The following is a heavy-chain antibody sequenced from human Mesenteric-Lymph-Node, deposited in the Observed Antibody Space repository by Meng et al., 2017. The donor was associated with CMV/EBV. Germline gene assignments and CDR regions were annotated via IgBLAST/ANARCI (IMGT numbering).Heavy chain of an antibody. CDR1: GFTFSSYS. Sequence: LSLTCAASGFTFSSYSMNWVRQAPGKGLEWVSSISSSSSYIYYADSVKGRFTISRDNAKNSLYLQMNSLRAEDTAVYYCAVTYYYDSGGYSHFDYWGQGTLVTVSS. D-gene: IGHD3-22*01. V-gene: IGHV3-21*01. CDR2: ISSSSSYI. J-gene: IGHJ4*02. CDR3: AVTYYYDSGGYSHFDY.